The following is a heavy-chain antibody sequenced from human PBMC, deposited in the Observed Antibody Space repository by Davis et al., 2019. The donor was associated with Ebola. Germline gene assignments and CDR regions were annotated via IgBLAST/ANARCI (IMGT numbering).Heavy chain of an antibody. J-gene: IGHJ6*02. CDR1: ADTFTSYG. CDR2: ISTYNGNT. Sequence: ASVQVSCKASADTFTSYGISWVRQAPGQGLEWMGWISTYNGNTNYAPKLQGRVTMTTDTSTRTAYMELRSLRSDDTAVYYCATCTGHYYYYGMDVWGQGTTVTVSS. CDR3: ATCTGHYYYYGMDV. D-gene: IGHD2-8*01. V-gene: IGHV1-18*01.